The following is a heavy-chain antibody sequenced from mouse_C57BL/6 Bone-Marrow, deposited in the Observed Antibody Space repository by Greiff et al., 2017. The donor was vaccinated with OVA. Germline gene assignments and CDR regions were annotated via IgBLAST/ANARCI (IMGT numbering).Heavy chain of an antibody. CDR3: TLFITTVVDYFDY. D-gene: IGHD1-1*01. Sequence: VQLKESGAELLGPGASVKFSCTASGSNIKDYYMHWVKQRPKQGLEWIGRIDPEDGDTEYAPKFQGKATMTADTSSNTAYLQLSSLTSEDTAVYYCTLFITTVVDYFDYWGQGTTLTVSS. V-gene: IGHV14-1*01. CDR1: GSNIKDYY. CDR2: IDPEDGDT. J-gene: IGHJ2*01.